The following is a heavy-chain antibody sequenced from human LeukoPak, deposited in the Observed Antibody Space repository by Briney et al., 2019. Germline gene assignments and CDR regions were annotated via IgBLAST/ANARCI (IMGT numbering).Heavy chain of an antibody. V-gene: IGHV3-48*02. D-gene: IGHD6-13*01. J-gene: IGHJ4*02. Sequence: GGSLRLSCAASGFTFNYFSVNWVRQAPGKGLEGVSYISSSSNTIYYADSVKGRFTISRDNARNSLYLQMNTLRYEDTAVYYCARDRDHSNNWYIFLDYWGQGTLVTVSS. CDR1: GFTFNYFS. CDR2: ISSSSNTI. CDR3: ARDRDHSNNWYIFLDY.